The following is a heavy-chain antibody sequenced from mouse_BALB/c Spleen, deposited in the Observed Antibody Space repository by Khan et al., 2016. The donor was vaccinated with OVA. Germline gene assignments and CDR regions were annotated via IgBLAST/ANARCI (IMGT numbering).Heavy chain of an antibody. D-gene: IGHD1-3*01. Sequence: EVQLEESGGGLVQPGGSMKLSCIASGFTFSSHWMSWVRQSPEKGLEWVAEFRLRSDNYVTHYAESVQGKFTISRDASKSRLYQQMNGLRVEDTEIYYCTDRGGAQDCWGQGTSVTVTS. V-gene: IGHV6-3*01. CDR1: GFTFSSHW. CDR2: FRLRSDNYVT. CDR3: TDRGGAQDC. J-gene: IGHJ4*01.